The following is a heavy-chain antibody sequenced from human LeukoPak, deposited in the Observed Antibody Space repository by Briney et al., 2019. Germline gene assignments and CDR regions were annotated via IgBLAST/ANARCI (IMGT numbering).Heavy chain of an antibody. J-gene: IGHJ4*02. CDR3: VRSGAARPFDY. D-gene: IGHD6-6*01. CDR1: GYTFTSYG. Sequence: ASVKVSCKASGYTFTSYGISWVRQAPGQGLEWMGWINPNSGGTNHAQKFQGRVTMTRDTSISTAYMELSRLRSDDTAVYYCVRSGAARPFDYWGQGTWSPSPQ. V-gene: IGHV1-2*02. CDR2: INPNSGGT.